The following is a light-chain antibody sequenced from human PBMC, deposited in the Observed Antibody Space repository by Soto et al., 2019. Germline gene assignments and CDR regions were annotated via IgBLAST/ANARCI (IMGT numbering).Light chain of an antibody. J-gene: IGLJ7*01. CDR2: RNN. CDR1: SSNIGSNY. Sequence: QSVLTQPPSASGTPGQRVTISCSGSSSNIGSNYVYWYQQLPGTAPKLLIYRNNQRPSGVPDRFSGSKSGTSASLAISGLRFEDEADYYCAACDDSLSGPVFGGGTQLTVL. CDR3: AACDDSLSGPV. V-gene: IGLV1-47*01.